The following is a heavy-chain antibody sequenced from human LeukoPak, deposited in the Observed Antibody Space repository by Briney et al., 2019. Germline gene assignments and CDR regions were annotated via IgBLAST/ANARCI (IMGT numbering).Heavy chain of an antibody. Sequence: GGSLRLSCVASGFIVSSNYMSWVRQAPGKGPEWVSVIYSGGSTYYPDSVKGRFPISRDNSKNTLYLQMNSLRADDTAVYYCARGEGGIAAAGTDFWGQGTLVTVSS. V-gene: IGHV3-53*01. J-gene: IGHJ4*02. CDR3: ARGEGGIAAAGTDF. CDR1: GFIVSSNY. D-gene: IGHD6-13*01. CDR2: IYSGGST.